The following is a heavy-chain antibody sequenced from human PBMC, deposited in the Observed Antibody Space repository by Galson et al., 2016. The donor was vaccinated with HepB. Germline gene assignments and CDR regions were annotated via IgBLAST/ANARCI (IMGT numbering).Heavy chain of an antibody. D-gene: IGHD5-12*01. V-gene: IGHV1-18*01. J-gene: IGHJ3*02. CDR1: GYTFTSYG. CDR2: ISAYNGNT. CDR3: AIGYGAETPGDAFDI. Sequence: SVKVSCKASGYTFTSYGISWVRQAPGQGLEWMGWISAYNGNTNYAQKLQGRVTMTTDTSTCTAYMELRSLRSDDTAVYYCAIGYGAETPGDAFDIWGRGTVVTVS.